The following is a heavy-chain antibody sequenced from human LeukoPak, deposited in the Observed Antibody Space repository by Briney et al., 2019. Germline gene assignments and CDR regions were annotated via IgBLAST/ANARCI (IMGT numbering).Heavy chain of an antibody. CDR1: GFTFSSYF. CDR2: ITASGTAM. V-gene: IGHV3-48*02. CDR3: ASSGSYRFDY. D-gene: IGHD1-26*01. J-gene: IGHJ4*02. Sequence: GSLRLSCSTSGFTFSSYFIKWVRQASGKGVEWVSHITASGTAMFYADSVKGRFTISRDNAKNSLYLQMNSLRDEDTAVYYCASSGSYRFDYWGQGTLVTVSS.